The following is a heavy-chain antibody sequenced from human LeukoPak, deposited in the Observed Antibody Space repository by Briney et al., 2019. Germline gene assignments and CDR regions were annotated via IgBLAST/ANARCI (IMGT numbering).Heavy chain of an antibody. Sequence: AGGSLRLSCAASGFTFNSYVMSWVRQAPGKGLEWVSTISHSGGSTYYADSVKGRFTISRDNSKNTLYLRMNSLRAEDTAVYYCAKDRYQGSVRAIDYWGQGTLVTVSS. CDR2: ISHSGGST. CDR1: GFTFNSYV. J-gene: IGHJ4*02. D-gene: IGHD1-26*01. CDR3: AKDRYQGSVRAIDY. V-gene: IGHV3-23*01.